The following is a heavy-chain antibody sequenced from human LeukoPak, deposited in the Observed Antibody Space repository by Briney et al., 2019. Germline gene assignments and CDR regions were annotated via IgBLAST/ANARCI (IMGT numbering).Heavy chain of an antibody. CDR3: RTEAARTHFDY. D-gene: IGHD2-15*01. CDR1: GFTFSNYN. J-gene: IGHJ4*02. Sequence: SGGSLRLSCAASGFTFSNYNMNWVRQAPGKGLEWVSSISTSSSYIYYADSVKGRFTISRDNAKKSLYLQMNSLRAEDTAVYYCRTEAARTHFDYWGQGTLVTVSS. CDR2: ISTSSSYI. V-gene: IGHV3-21*01.